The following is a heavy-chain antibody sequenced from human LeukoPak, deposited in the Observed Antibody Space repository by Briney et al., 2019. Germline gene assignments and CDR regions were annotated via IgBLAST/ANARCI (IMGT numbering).Heavy chain of an antibody. V-gene: IGHV1-69*05. J-gene: IGHJ4*02. CDR1: GGTFSSYA. D-gene: IGHD4-23*01. Sequence: GASVKVSCKASGGTFSSYAISWVRQAPGQGLEWMGRIIPIFGTANYAQKFQGRVTSTTEESTRTAYMELSSLRSEDTDVYYCARAGYDDYGGNLPFDYWGQGTLVTVSS. CDR2: IIPIFGTA. CDR3: ARAGYDDYGGNLPFDY.